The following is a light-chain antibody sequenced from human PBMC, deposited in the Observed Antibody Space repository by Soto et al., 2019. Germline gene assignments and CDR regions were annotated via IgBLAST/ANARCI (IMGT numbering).Light chain of an antibody. Sequence: DIHMTQSPSTLSASVGDRVTITCRASQSVSFWLAWYQQKPGKAPKLLIYDASNLESGVSSRFSGSGSGTEFTLTISSLQPDDFATYYCQQYNSYLYTVGQGTKVDSK. V-gene: IGKV1-5*01. J-gene: IGKJ2*01. CDR1: QSVSFW. CDR3: QQYNSYLYT. CDR2: DAS.